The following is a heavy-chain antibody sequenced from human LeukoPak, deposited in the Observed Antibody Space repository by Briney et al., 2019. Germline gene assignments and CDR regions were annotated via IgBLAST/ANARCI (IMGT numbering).Heavy chain of an antibody. Sequence: GGSLRLSCAASGFTFSTYCMHWVRQAPGKGPMWVSRICPDGTVTNYADSVKARFIISRDNARNTVYLQMNSLRVEDTAVYYCVRDFRSADYWGQGTLVTVPS. CDR1: GFTFSTYC. CDR2: ICPDGTVT. J-gene: IGHJ4*02. CDR3: VRDFRSADY. V-gene: IGHV3-74*01.